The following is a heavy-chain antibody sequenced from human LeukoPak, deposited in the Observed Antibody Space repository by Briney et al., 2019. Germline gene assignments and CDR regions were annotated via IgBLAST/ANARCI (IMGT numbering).Heavy chain of an antibody. Sequence: GGSLRLSCAASGFTFSTYCMHWVRQAPGKGPMWVSRICPDGTVTNYADSVKARFIISRDNARNTVYLQMNSLRVEDTAVYYCVRDFRSADYWGQGTLVTVPS. CDR1: GFTFSTYC. CDR2: ICPDGTVT. J-gene: IGHJ4*02. CDR3: VRDFRSADY. V-gene: IGHV3-74*01.